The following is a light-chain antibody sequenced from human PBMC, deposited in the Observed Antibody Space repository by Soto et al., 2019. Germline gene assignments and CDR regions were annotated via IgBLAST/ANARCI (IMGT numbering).Light chain of an antibody. Sequence: DIQMTQSPSTLSGPVGDRVTITCRASQSISSWLAWYQQKPGKAPKRLINKASSLESGVTVRFSGSGSGTEFTLTISSLQPEDFATYYCLQHHTYPLTFGGGTKVDIK. V-gene: IGKV1-5*03. J-gene: IGKJ4*01. CDR2: KAS. CDR1: QSISSW. CDR3: LQHHTYPLT.